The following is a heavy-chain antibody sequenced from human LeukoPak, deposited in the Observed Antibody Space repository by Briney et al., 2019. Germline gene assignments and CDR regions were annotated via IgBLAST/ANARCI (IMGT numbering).Heavy chain of an antibody. J-gene: IGHJ4*02. CDR3: AKKATYHYDSSAPFDY. V-gene: IGHV3-9*01. Sequence: GRSLRLSCAASGFTFDDYAMYWVRQAPGKGLEWVSGISRNSGSIGYADSVKGRFTISRDNAKNSLYLQMNSLRAEDTALYYCAKKATYHYDSSAPFDYWGQGTLVTVSS. CDR2: ISRNSGSI. CDR1: GFTFDDYA. D-gene: IGHD3-22*01.